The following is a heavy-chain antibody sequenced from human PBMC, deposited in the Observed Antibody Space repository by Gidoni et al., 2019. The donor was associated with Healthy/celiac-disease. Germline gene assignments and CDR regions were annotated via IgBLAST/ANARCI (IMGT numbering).Heavy chain of an antibody. V-gene: IGHV4-59*01. D-gene: IGHD3-22*01. Sequence: QVQLQESGPGLVKPSETLSLTCTVSGGSISSYYWSWIRQPPGKGLEWIGYIYYSGSTNYNPSLKSRVTISVDTSKNQFSLKLSSVTAADTAVYYCASSNYYDSSGYYNYFDYWGQGTLVTVSS. J-gene: IGHJ4*02. CDR2: IYYSGST. CDR1: GGSISSYY. CDR3: ASSNYYDSSGYYNYFDY.